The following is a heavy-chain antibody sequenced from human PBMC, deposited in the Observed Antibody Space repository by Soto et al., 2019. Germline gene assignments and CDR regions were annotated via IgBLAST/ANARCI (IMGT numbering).Heavy chain of an antibody. Sequence: EVQLLESGGGLVQPGGSLRLSCAASGFTFRSYWMHWVRQAPGKGLVWVSHINSDGSSTNYADSVKGRFTISRDNAKNTLYLQMNSLRTEDTAVYYCARDETQTFRSFVHYYGVDVWGQGTTVTVSS. D-gene: IGHD3-10*01. CDR1: GFTFRSYW. J-gene: IGHJ6*02. CDR2: INSDGSST. CDR3: ARDETQTFRSFVHYYGVDV. V-gene: IGHV3-74*01.